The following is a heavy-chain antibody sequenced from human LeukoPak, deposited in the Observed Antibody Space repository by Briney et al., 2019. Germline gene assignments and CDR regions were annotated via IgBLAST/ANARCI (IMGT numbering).Heavy chain of an antibody. J-gene: IGHJ4*02. Sequence: PSETLSLTCAVYGGSFGGYYWSWIRQPPGKGLEWIGEINHSGSTNYNPSLKSRVTISVDTSKNQFSLKLSSVTAADTAVYYCARSSGQRDYWGQGTLVTVSS. V-gene: IGHV4-34*01. CDR1: GGSFGGYY. CDR2: INHSGST. CDR3: ARSSGQRDY. D-gene: IGHD3-22*01.